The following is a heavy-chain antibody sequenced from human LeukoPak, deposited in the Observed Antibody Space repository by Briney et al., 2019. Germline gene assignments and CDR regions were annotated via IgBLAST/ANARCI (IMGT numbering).Heavy chain of an antibody. CDR3: ARDSGTTGEVKFDP. J-gene: IGHJ5*02. V-gene: IGHV4-4*07. CDR2: IYASGST. D-gene: IGHD3-10*01. Sequence: SETLSLTCTVSGASITSYYWSWIRQPAGQGLEWIGRIYASGSTTYNPSLKSRVTMSVDTSKTQFSLKLSSVTAADTAVYYCARDSGTTGEVKFDPWGQGTLVTVPA. CDR1: GASITSYY.